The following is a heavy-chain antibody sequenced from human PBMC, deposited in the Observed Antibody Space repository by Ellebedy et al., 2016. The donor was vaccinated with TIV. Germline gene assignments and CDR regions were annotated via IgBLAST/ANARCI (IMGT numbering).Heavy chain of an antibody. D-gene: IGHD1-1*01. J-gene: IGHJ4*02. V-gene: IGHV3-23*01. CDR2: TNSRGGMT. CDR3: AGRAYNWNDGSLFDY. CDR1: GFIFDNYA. Sequence: GESLKISCAASGFIFDNYAMSWVRQVPGKGLEWVSTTNSRGGMTNYADSVKGRFTISRDNAKNSLHLQMNSLRVEDTAVYYCAGRAYNWNDGSLFDYWGQGTLVTVSS.